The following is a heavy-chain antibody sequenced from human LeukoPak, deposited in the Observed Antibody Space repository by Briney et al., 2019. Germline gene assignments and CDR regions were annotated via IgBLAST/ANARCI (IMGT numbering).Heavy chain of an antibody. CDR3: ARSVLGYSYGLHVDY. D-gene: IGHD5-18*01. CDR2: IYPTGST. CDR1: GVSISSSTCY. V-gene: IGHV4-39*07. J-gene: IGHJ4*02. Sequence: SETLSLTCSVTGVSISSSTCYWGWIRQPPGRGLEWIGSIYPTGSTYYQPSLRSRVTISVAASKNQFSLKLSSLTAADTAVYYCARSVLGYSYGLHVDYWGQGTLVTVSS.